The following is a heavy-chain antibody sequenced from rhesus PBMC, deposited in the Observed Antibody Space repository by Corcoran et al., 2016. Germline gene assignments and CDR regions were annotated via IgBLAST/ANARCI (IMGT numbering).Heavy chain of an antibody. CDR3: ASPFERGRFEV. Sequence: QVRLQESGPGLVKPSETLSLTCAVSGGSMSARSFWNWFLHPPVKGLEWIGNIYANSVTTYNPSLKSRVTISKDTSNNQFFLKVTSVTAADTTVYYCASPFERGRFEVWGAGVLVTVSS. V-gene: IGHV4S9*01. CDR1: GGSMSARSF. D-gene: IGHD3-34*01. CDR2: IYANSVTT. J-gene: IGHJ5-1*01.